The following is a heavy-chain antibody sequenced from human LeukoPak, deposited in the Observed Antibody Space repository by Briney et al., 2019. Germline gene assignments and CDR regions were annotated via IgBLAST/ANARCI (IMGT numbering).Heavy chain of an antibody. J-gene: IGHJ6*02. CDR2: INPSGGST. Sequence: GASVKVSCKASGYTFISYYMHWVRQAPGQGLEWMGIINPSGGSTSYAQKFQGRVTMTRDMSTSTAYMELSSLRSEDTAVYYCARDCSSTSCYRYYYYGMDVWGQGTTVTVSS. CDR3: ARDCSSTSCYRYYYYGMDV. CDR1: GYTFISYY. D-gene: IGHD2-2*01. V-gene: IGHV1-46*01.